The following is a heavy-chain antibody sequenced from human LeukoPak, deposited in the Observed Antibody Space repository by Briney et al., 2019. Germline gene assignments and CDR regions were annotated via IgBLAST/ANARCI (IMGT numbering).Heavy chain of an antibody. Sequence: GGSLRLSCAASGFTFGAYAMNWVRQAPGKGLDWVSSISRSGRDIYYADSVKGRFTISRDNSKNSLYLQMNSLRTEDTALYYCAKEIQLRYYYYYYGMDVWGQGTTVTVSS. V-gene: IGHV3-43*02. CDR1: GFTFGAYA. J-gene: IGHJ6*02. CDR2: ISRSGRDI. CDR3: AKEIQLRYYYYYYGMDV. D-gene: IGHD5-18*01.